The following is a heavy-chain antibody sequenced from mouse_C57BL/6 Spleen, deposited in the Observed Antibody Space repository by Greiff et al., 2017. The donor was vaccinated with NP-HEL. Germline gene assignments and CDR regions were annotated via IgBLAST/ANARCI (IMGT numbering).Heavy chain of an antibody. CDR3: ARDGESDEGSFYWYFDV. J-gene: IGHJ1*03. Sequence: DVQLVESGGGLVKPGGSLKLSCAASGFTFSSYAMSWVRQTPEKRLEWVATISDGGSYTYYPDNVKGRFTISRDNAKNNPYLQMSHLKSEDTAMYYWARDGESDEGSFYWYFDVWGTGTTVTVSS. V-gene: IGHV5-4*01. CDR2: ISDGGSYT. CDR1: GFTFSSYA.